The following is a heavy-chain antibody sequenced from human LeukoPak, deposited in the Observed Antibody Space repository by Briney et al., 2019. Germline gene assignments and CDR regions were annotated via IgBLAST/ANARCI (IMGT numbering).Heavy chain of an antibody. CDR3: ARLAGGVTKFDY. CDR1: GGSISSYY. J-gene: IGHJ4*02. Sequence: PSETLSLTCTVSGGSISSYYWSWIRQPAGKGLEWIGRIYTSGSTNYNPSLKSRVTISVDASKNQFSLNLTSVTAADTAVYYCARLAGGVTKFDYWGQGTLVTVSS. D-gene: IGHD3-16*01. V-gene: IGHV4-4*07. CDR2: IYTSGST.